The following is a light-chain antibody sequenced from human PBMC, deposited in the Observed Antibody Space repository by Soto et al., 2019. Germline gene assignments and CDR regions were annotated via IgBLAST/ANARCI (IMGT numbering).Light chain of an antibody. CDR2: EVS. Sequence: QSALTQPASLSGTPGQSITISCTGTSSDVGGYNYVSWYQQHPGKAPKLVIYEVSNRPSGISNRFSGSKSGNTASLTISGLQAEDEADYYWSSYTTGSTLGVFGGGTKLTVL. V-gene: IGLV2-14*01. CDR1: SSDVGGYNY. J-gene: IGLJ3*02. CDR3: SSYTTGSTLGV.